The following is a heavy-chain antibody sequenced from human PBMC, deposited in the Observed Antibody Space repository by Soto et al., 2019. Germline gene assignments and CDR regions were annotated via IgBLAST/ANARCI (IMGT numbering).Heavy chain of an antibody. CDR1: GFTFSTYT. J-gene: IGHJ5*01. CDR2: ISSGSSYI. V-gene: IGHV3-21*01. CDR3: ARDILSGGAYPDS. Sequence: GGSLRLSCAASGFTFSTYTMNWVRQAPGKGLEWISSISSGSSYIYYAGSVRGRFTISRDDAKNSLFLQMNSLRADDTAVYYCARDILSGGAYPDSWGQGTKVTVSS. D-gene: IGHD3-10*01.